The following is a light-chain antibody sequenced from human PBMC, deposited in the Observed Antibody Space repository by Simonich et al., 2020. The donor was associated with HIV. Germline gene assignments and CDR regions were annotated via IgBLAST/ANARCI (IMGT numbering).Light chain of an antibody. CDR1: QSVTSN. CDR2: DAS. J-gene: IGKJ4*01. V-gene: IGKV3-15*01. CDR3: QQYNNRPLT. Sequence: IVMTQSPATLSVSPGKRATLSCRASQSVTSNLAWYQQKPGQAPRLLIFDASPRATGDPAKFSGSGCGTEFTLTISSIQSEDFAVYYCQQYNNRPLTFGGGTKVEIK.